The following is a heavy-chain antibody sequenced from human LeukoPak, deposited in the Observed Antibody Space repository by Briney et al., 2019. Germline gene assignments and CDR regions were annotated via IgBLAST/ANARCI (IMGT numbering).Heavy chain of an antibody. CDR1: GFTFSSYE. J-gene: IGHJ6*03. CDR3: AKTSLSDASGHYYYMDV. Sequence: GGSLRLSCAASGFTFSSYEMNWVRQAPGKGLEWVSYISSSGYTIRNADSVKGRFTISRDISQNTVSLQVNNLRTEDTALYYCAKTSLSDASGHYYYMDVWGKGTTVTVSS. CDR2: ISSSGYTI. V-gene: IGHV3-48*03. D-gene: IGHD3-3*01.